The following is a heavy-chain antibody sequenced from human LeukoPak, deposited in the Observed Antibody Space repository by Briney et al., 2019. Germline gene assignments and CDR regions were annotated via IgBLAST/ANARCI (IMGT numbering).Heavy chain of an antibody. CDR2: TSNKANSYTT. CDR1: GFIFRDHY. D-gene: IGHD5-18*01. Sequence: GGSLRLSCAASGFIFRDHYMDWVRPAPGEGLEWVGRTSNKANSYTTEYAASVKGRFTISRDDSKNSLYLQMNSLKTEDTAVYYCARNGYSYGSYDYWGQGTLVTVSS. CDR3: ARNGYSYGSYDY. V-gene: IGHV3-72*01. J-gene: IGHJ4*02.